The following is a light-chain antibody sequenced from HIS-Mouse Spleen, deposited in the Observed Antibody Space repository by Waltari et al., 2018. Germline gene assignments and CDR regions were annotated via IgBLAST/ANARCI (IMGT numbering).Light chain of an antibody. CDR1: SSNIGSNY. CDR2: DNN. V-gene: IGLV1-51*01. CDR3: GTWDSSLSAWV. Sequence: QSVLTQPPSASGTPGQRVTISCSGSSSNIGSNYVYCYQQLPGTAPKLLIYDNNKRPSGIPDRFSGSKSVTSATLGITGLQTGDEADYYCGTWDSSLSAWVFCGGTKLTVL. J-gene: IGLJ3*02.